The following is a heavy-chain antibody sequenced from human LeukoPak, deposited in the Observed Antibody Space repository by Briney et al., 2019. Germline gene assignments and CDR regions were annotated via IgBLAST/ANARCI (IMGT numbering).Heavy chain of an antibody. V-gene: IGHV4-59*08. D-gene: IGHD3-3*01. J-gene: IGHJ4*02. CDR3: ARHMFSSAYDFWSGYFDY. CDR2: IYYSGST. Sequence: SETLSLTCTVSGGSISSYYWSWTRQPPGKGLEWIGYIYYSGSTNYNPSLKSRVTISVDTSKNQFSLKLSSVTAADTAVYYCARHMFSSAYDFWSGYFDYWGQGTLVTVSS. CDR1: GGSISSYY.